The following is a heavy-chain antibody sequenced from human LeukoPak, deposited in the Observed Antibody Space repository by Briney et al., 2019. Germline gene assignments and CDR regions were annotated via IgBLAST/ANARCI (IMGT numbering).Heavy chain of an antibody. V-gene: IGHV4-34*01. CDR1: GGSFSGYY. J-gene: IGHJ4*02. CDR2: INHSGST. CDR3: ATFLLAVALDY. Sequence: SETLSLTCAVYGGSFSGYYWSWIRQPPGKGLEWIGEINHSGSTNYNPSLKSRVTISVDKSKNQFSLKLSSVTAADTAVYYCATFLLAVALDYWGQGTLVTVSS. D-gene: IGHD6-19*01.